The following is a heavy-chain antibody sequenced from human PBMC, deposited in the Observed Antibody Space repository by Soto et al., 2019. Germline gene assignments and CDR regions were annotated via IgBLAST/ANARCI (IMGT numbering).Heavy chain of an antibody. D-gene: IGHD2-15*01. V-gene: IGHV3-23*01. CDR3: AKDLPAEIPRGGGSPFNWFDP. Sequence: EVQLLESGGGLVQPGGSLRLSCAASGFTFSSYAMSWVRQAPGKGLEWVSAISGSGGSTYYADSVKGRFTISRDNSKKTLYLQMNSLRGEDAALYYCAKDLPAEIPRGGGSPFNWFDPWGQGTLVTVSS. J-gene: IGHJ5*02. CDR2: ISGSGGST. CDR1: GFTFSSYA.